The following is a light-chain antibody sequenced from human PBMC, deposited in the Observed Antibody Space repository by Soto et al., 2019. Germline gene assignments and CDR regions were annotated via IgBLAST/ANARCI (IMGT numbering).Light chain of an antibody. V-gene: IGLV2-14*01. J-gene: IGLJ1*01. Sequence: QSALTQPASGSGSPGQSITISCTGTTSDVGGYNYVSWYQQHPGKAPKLMIYEVSNRPSGVSNRFSGSKSGNTASLTISGLQAEDEADYYCSSYTSSSNYVFGTGTKLTVL. CDR3: SSYTSSSNYV. CDR2: EVS. CDR1: TSDVGGYNY.